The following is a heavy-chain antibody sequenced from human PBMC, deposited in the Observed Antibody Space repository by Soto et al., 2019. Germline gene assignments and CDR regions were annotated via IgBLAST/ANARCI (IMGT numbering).Heavy chain of an antibody. J-gene: IGHJ6*03. CDR2: IYYSGST. Sequence: PSETLSLSCTVSGGSISSYYWSWIRQPPGKGLEWIGYIYYSGSTNYNPSLKSRVTISVDTSKNQFSLKLSSVTAADTAVYYCARHAPIVVVPAAIRGDYYYYYMDVWGKGTTVTVSS. D-gene: IGHD2-2*02. CDR1: GGSISSYY. V-gene: IGHV4-59*08. CDR3: ARHAPIVVVPAAIRGDYYYYYMDV.